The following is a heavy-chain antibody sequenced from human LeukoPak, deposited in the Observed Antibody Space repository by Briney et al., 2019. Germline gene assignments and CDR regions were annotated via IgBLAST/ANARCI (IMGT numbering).Heavy chain of an antibody. J-gene: IGHJ4*02. D-gene: IGHD5-12*01. CDR1: GYTFTSYG. CDR3: ATNSGYDPELDY. V-gene: IGHV1-2*02. CDR2: INPNSGGT. Sequence: ASVEVSCKTSGYTFTSYGISWVRQAPGQGLEWMGWINPNSGGTNYAQKFQGRVTMTRDTSISTAYMELSRLRSDDTAVYYCATNSGYDPELDYWGRGTLVTVSS.